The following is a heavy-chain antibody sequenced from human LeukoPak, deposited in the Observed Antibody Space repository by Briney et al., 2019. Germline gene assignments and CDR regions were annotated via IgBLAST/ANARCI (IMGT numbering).Heavy chain of an antibody. Sequence: GGSPRLSCAASGFTFSDYYMSWIRQAPGKGLEWVSFITTDSTKYYTDSVKGRFTISRDNAKNSLYLQMNSLRAEDTAVYYCARDNELGYWGQGTLVTVSS. CDR2: ITTDSTK. V-gene: IGHV3-11*01. CDR1: GFTFSDYY. J-gene: IGHJ4*02. D-gene: IGHD3-16*01. CDR3: ARDNELGY.